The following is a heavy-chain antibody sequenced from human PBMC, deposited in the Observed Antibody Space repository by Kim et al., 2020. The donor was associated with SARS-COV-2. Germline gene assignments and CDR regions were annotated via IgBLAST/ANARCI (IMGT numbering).Heavy chain of an antibody. CDR3: AGGRDSGYDRYYYDYCM. CDR1: GFTFDDYA. V-gene: IGHV3-9*01. J-gene: IGHJ6*01. D-gene: IGHD5-12*01. Sequence: GGSLRLSCAATGFTFDDYAMHWVRQAPGKGLEWVSGISWNSGSIGYADSVKGRFTISRDNAKNSLYLQMNSLRAEDTALYYCAGGRDSGYDRYYYDYCM. CDR2: ISWNSGSI.